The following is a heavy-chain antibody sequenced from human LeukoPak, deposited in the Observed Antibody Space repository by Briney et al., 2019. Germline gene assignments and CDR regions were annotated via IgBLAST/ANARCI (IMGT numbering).Heavy chain of an antibody. CDR2: ISGSAGST. J-gene: IGHJ4*02. CDR1: GFTFNNYA. CDR3: AKKWGVGTTTLDYFDY. D-gene: IGHD1-26*01. Sequence: GGSLRLSCAGSGFTFNNYAMSWVRQAPGKGLEWVSGISGSAGSTYYADSVKGRFTISRDNSKNTLYLQMNSLTDDDTAVYYCAKKWGVGTTTLDYFDYWGQGTLVTVSS. V-gene: IGHV3-23*01.